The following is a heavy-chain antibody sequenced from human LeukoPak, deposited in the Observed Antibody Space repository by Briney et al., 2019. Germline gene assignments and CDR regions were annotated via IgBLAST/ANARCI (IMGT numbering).Heavy chain of an antibody. D-gene: IGHD3-3*01. CDR1: GYTFTGYY. CDR2: INPNSGGT. V-gene: IGHV1-2*02. Sequence: ASVKVSCKASGYTFTGYYMHWVRQAPGQGLEWMGWINPNSGGTNYAQKFQGRVTMTRDTSISTAYMELSRLRSDDTAVYYCARDFDFWSSYSADYWGQGTLVTVSS. CDR3: ARDFDFWSSYSADY. J-gene: IGHJ4*02.